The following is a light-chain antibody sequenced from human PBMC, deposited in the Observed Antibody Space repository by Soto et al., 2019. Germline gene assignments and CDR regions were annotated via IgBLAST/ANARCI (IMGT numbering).Light chain of an antibody. Sequence: QSALTQPASVSGSPGQSITISCTGTSSDVAFYNHVSWYQQHPGKAPKLLIYEVNNRPSGVSHRFSGSKSGNTASLTISGLXAXXXXXXYCSSFASTHTYVFGTGTKLTVL. J-gene: IGLJ1*01. CDR2: EVN. V-gene: IGLV2-14*01. CDR3: SSFASTHTYV. CDR1: SSDVAFYNH.